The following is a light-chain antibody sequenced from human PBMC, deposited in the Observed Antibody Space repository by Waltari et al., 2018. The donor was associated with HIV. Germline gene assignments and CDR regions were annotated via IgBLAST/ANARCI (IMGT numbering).Light chain of an antibody. CDR3: ASWDDNLGHWI. CDR1: KSNIGNNF. J-gene: IGLJ2*01. CDR2: RND. Sequence: QPKMTQAPSASKTPGQRITMSCSGTKSNIGNNFIYWYQQIAGAAPRHVMARNDQRPAGVPDRFSCTKSGTSAFLAITGLRLDDEATYFCASWDDNLGHWIFGGGTKLTVL. V-gene: IGLV1-47*01.